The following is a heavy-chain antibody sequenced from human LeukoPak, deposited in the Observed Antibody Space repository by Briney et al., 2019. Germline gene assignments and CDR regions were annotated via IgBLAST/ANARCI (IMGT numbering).Heavy chain of an antibody. J-gene: IGHJ5*02. D-gene: IGHD3-22*01. CDR2: ISSSSSYI. V-gene: IGHV3-21*01. Sequence: GGSLRLSCAASGFTFSSYSMNWVRQAPGKGLEWVSSISSSSSYIYYADSVKGRFTISRDNAKKSLYLQMNSLRAEDTAVYYCARTYYYDSSGYREDWFDPWGQGALVTVSS. CDR3: ARTYYYDSSGYREDWFDP. CDR1: GFTFSSYS.